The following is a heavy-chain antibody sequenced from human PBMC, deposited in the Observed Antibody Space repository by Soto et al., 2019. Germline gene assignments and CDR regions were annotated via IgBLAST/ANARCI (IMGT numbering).Heavy chain of an antibody. CDR2: IMGSGGRT. Sequence: EVQLMESGGGLVQPGGSLRLSCAASGFSFSNYPMSWVRQAPGKGLESVSVIMGSGGRTYYADSVQGRFTISRDDSKSTVFLQMNSLRADDTATYYCAKGGANWYFDYRGQGTLVTVTS. J-gene: IGHJ4*02. V-gene: IGHV3-23*01. CDR3: AKGGANWYFDY. D-gene: IGHD1-1*01. CDR1: GFSFSNYP.